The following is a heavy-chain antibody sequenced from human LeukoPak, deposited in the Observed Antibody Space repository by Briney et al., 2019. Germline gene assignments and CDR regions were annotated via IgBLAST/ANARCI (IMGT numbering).Heavy chain of an antibody. CDR3: ARGYSYGYGGDY. D-gene: IGHD5-18*01. J-gene: IGHJ4*02. CDR2: IIPIFGTA. CDR1: GYTFTTYG. Sequence: SVKVSCKASGYTFTTYGISWVRQAPGQGLEWMGGIIPIFGTANYAQKFQGRVTITADESTSTAYMELSSLRSEDTAVYYCARGYSYGYGGDYWGQGTLVTVSS. V-gene: IGHV1-69*13.